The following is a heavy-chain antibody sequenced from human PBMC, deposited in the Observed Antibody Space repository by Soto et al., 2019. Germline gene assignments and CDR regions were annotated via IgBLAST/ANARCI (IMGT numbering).Heavy chain of an antibody. CDR3: AKWKGRIAVSFPSPFDY. D-gene: IGHD6-19*01. J-gene: IGHJ4*02. CDR1: GFTFSTYV. CDR2: ISGSGDST. V-gene: IGHV3-23*01. Sequence: SLILSCAASGFTFSTYVMSWVRQAPGKGLEWVSTISGSGDSTVYADSVKGRFTISRDNSKNTLYLQMNSLRAEDTAVFYCAKWKGRIAVSFPSPFDYWGQGTMVTVYS.